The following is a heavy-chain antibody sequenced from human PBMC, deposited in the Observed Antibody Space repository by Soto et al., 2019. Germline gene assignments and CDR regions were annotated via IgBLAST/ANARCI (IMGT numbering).Heavy chain of an antibody. CDR1: GGTFVSYA. CDR3: ASGFDFWSGSKVRGYYFDN. D-gene: IGHD3-3*01. CDR2: TIPIFDTS. J-gene: IGHJ4*02. V-gene: IGHV1-69*06. Sequence: SVQVSCKASGGTFVSYAFSWVRQAPGQGLEWVGETIPIFDTSNYAQKLQGRVTLTADKSTSTVYMELSSLRSEDTAVYYCASGFDFWSGSKVRGYYFDNWGQGTLVTVSS.